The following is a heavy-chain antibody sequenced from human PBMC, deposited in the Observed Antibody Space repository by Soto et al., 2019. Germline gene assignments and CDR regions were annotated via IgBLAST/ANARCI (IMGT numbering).Heavy chain of an antibody. CDR1: GFSFRSYA. Sequence: EVQLLESGGGLVQPGGSLRLSCAASGFSFRSYAMSWVRQAPGKGLEWVSALSGSSDNTYYADAVTGRFTISRDNPKTALHLQINSLRAEDTAVYYCAKNGYGSDVLWWFGPWGQGTLVTVSS. CDR2: LSGSSDNT. V-gene: IGHV3-23*01. D-gene: IGHD5-12*01. J-gene: IGHJ5*02. CDR3: AKNGYGSDVLWWFGP.